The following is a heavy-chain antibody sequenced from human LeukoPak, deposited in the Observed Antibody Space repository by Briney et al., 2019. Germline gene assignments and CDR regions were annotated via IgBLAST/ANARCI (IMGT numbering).Heavy chain of an antibody. CDR3: AKDLSPGTYDY. CDR2: TYNDGSTT. Sequence: GGSLRLSCAASGFTFSKYWMHWVRQAPGKGLVWVSRTYNDGSTTTYADSVKGRFTISRDNAKNTLFLQMNSLRAEDTAVYYCAKDLSPGTYDYWGQGTLVTVSS. V-gene: IGHV3-74*03. J-gene: IGHJ4*02. D-gene: IGHD1-1*01. CDR1: GFTFSKYW.